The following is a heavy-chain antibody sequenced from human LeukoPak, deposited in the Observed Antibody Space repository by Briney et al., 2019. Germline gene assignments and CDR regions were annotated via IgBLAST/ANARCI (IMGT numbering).Heavy chain of an antibody. D-gene: IGHD1-20*01. CDR2: INSDGSST. CDR3: ASGNWNDRAFDI. CDR1: GFTFSSYW. Sequence: PGGSLRLSCAASGFTFSSYWMHWVRQAPGKGLVWVSRINSDGSSTSYADSVKGRFTISRDNAKNSLYLQMNSLRAEDTAVYYCASGNWNDRAFDIWGQGTMVAVSS. J-gene: IGHJ3*02. V-gene: IGHV3-74*01.